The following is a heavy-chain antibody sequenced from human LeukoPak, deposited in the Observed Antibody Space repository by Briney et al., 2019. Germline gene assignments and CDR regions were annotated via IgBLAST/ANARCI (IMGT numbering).Heavy chain of an antibody. CDR1: GGTFSSYA. CDR2: IIPIFGTA. V-gene: IGHV1-69*13. J-gene: IGHJ5*02. Sequence: SVKVSCKASGGTFSSYAISWVRQAPGQGLEWMGGIIPIFGTANYAQKFQGRVTITADESTSTAYMERSSLRSDDTAVYYCARGHFHRLRYFDSTHGIRGGIDPWGQGTLVTVSS. D-gene: IGHD3-9*01. CDR3: ARGHFHRLRYFDSTHGIRGGIDP.